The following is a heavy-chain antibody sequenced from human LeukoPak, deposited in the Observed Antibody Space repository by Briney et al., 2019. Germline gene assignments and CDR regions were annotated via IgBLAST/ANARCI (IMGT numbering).Heavy chain of an antibody. CDR3: ARDERIAAAGTETHAFDI. CDR2: ISGSGSST. V-gene: IGHV3-23*01. Sequence: GGSLRLSCAASGFTFSSYAMSWVRQAPGKGLEWVSTISGSGSSTYYADSVKGRFTISRDNSKNTLYLQMNSLRAEDTAVYYCARDERIAAAGTETHAFDIWGQGTMVTVSS. D-gene: IGHD6-13*01. J-gene: IGHJ3*02. CDR1: GFTFSSYA.